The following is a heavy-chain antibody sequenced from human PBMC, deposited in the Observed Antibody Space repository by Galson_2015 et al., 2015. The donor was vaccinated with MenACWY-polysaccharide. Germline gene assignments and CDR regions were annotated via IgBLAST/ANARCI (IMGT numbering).Heavy chain of an antibody. V-gene: IGHV3-74*01. CDR2: INADGSAT. CDR3: TKAGAKYCSGSSCYFNWFDP. J-gene: IGHJ5*02. D-gene: IGHD2-15*01. Sequence: SLRLSCSASGFSFNTYWMHWVRHAPGKGLVWVSRINADGSATGYADSVRGRFTISRDNAKNTLYRAMTRLRAEETAVYYCTKAGAKYCSGSSCYFNWFDPWGQGTLVTVSS. CDR1: GFSFNTYW.